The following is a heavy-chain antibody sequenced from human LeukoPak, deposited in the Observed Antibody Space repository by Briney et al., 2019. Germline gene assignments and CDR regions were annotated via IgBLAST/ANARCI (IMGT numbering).Heavy chain of an antibody. D-gene: IGHD3-9*01. V-gene: IGHV4-59*01. CDR1: GGSISTYY. J-gene: IGHJ3*02. Sequence: MTSETLSLTCSVSGGSISTYYWSWIRQPPGKGLEWIGYIYYSGSSNYNPSLKSRVTISVDTSKNQFSLKLSSVTAADTAVYYCASGYYDILTGSLGAFDIWGQGTMVTVSS. CDR3: ASGYYDILTGSLGAFDI. CDR2: IYYSGSS.